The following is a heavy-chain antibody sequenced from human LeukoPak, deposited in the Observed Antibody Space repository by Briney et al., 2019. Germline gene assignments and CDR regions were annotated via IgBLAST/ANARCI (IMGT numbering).Heavy chain of an antibody. J-gene: IGHJ4*02. D-gene: IGHD5-18*01. CDR2: VTGGGGAT. CDR3: AKGTGYNYDHEFDY. V-gene: IGHV3-23*01. CDR1: GFTFRNYA. Sequence: GGSLRLSCAASGFTFRNYAMSWVRQAPRQGLEWVSAVTGGGGATFYADSVKGRFTVSRDNSKNTLFLQMNSLRAEDTAVFYCAKGTGYNYDHEFDYWGQGTLLTVSS.